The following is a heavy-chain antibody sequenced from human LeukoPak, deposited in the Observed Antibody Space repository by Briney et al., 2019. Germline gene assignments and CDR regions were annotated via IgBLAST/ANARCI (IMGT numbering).Heavy chain of an antibody. J-gene: IGHJ4*02. CDR2: INTDGTST. CDR3: AKVLFDY. Sequence: PGGSLRLSCAASGFTFSTYWMHWVRQAPGKGLVWVSRINTDGTSTTYADSVKGRFTVSRDNSKNTVYLQMNTLRAEDTAIYYCAKVLFDYWGQGTLVTVSS. CDR1: GFTFSTYW. V-gene: IGHV3-74*01.